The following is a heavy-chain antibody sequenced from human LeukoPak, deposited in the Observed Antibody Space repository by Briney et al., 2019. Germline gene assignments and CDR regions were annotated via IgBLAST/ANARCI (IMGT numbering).Heavy chain of an antibody. CDR3: AGDKSSGSYWFDP. CDR2: ISAYNGNT. CDR1: GYTFTSYG. Sequence: ASVKVSCKASGYTFTSYGISWVRQAPGQGLEWMGWISAYNGNTNYAQNLRGRVTMTTDTSTSTTYMELRSLRSDDTAVYYCAGDKSSGSYWFDPWGQGTLVTVSS. D-gene: IGHD6-19*01. V-gene: IGHV1-18*01. J-gene: IGHJ5*02.